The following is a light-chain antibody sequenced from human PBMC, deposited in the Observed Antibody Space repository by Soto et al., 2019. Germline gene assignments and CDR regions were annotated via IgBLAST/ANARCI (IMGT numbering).Light chain of an antibody. CDR1: QTISSW. Sequence: DIQMTQSPSTLSGSVGDRVTITCRASQTISSWLAWYQQKPGKAPKLLIYDASSLQSGVPSRFSGGRSGTEFTLTISSLQADDFATYYCQQYDTYSRTFGQGTKLEI. J-gene: IGKJ2*01. CDR2: DAS. CDR3: QQYDTYSRT. V-gene: IGKV1-5*01.